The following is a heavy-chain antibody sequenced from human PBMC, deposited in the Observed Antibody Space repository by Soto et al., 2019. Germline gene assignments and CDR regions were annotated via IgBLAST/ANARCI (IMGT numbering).Heavy chain of an antibody. D-gene: IGHD6-19*01. Sequence: EVQLLESGGGLVQPGGSLRLSCAASGFTFSSYAMSWVRQAPGKGLEWVSAISGSGGSTYYADSVKGRFTISRDNSKNTLYLQMNSLRAEDTAVYYCVIGSYSSGWYMYFQHWGQGTLVTVSS. CDR2: ISGSGGST. V-gene: IGHV3-23*01. CDR3: VIGSYSSGWYMYFQH. J-gene: IGHJ1*01. CDR1: GFTFSSYA.